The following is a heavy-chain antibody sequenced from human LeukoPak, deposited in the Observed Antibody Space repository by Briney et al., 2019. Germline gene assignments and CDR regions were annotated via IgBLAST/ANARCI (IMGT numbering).Heavy chain of an antibody. V-gene: IGHV4-59*08. J-gene: IGHJ4*02. CDR2: IFYSGST. CDR3: ARGDGYNFDY. D-gene: IGHD5-24*01. Sequence: SETLSLTCTVSGGSISYYYWSWIRQPPGKGLEWIGYIFYSGSTNYNPSLKSRVTISVDTSKNQFSLKLSSVTAADTAVYYCARGDGYNFDYWGQGTLVTVSS. CDR1: GGSISYYY.